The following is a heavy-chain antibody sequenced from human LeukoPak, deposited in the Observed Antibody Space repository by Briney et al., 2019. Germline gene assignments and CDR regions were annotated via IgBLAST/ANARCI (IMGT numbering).Heavy chain of an antibody. D-gene: IGHD3-22*01. CDR2: IYTSGST. Sequence: SQTLSLTCTVSGGSISSGRYYWSWIRQPAGKGLEWIGRIYTSGSTNYNPSLKSRVTISVDTSKNQFSLKLSSVTAADTAVYYCARDRPSYYYDSRTDAFDIWGQGTMVTVSS. CDR3: ARDRPSYYYDSRTDAFDI. CDR1: GGSISSGRYY. J-gene: IGHJ3*02. V-gene: IGHV4-61*02.